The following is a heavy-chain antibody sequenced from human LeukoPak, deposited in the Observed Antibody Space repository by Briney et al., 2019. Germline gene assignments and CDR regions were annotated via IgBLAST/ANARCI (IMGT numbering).Heavy chain of an antibody. J-gene: IGHJ5*02. D-gene: IGHD3-3*01. CDR1: GGSISSSSYY. CDR2: IYYSGST. Sequence: PSETLSLTCTVSGGSISSSSYYWGWIRQPPGKGLEWIGSIYYSGSTYYNPSLKSRVTISVDTSKNQFSLKLSSVTAADTAVYYCARHPDYDFWSGSPNWFDPWGQGTLVTVSS. CDR3: ARHPDYDFWSGSPNWFDP. V-gene: IGHV4-39*01.